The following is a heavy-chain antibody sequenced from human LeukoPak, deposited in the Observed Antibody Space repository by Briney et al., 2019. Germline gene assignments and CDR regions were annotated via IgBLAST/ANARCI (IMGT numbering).Heavy chain of an antibody. V-gene: IGHV3-23*01. CDR3: ATGRSCTTCYLPDY. Sequence: PGGSLRLSCAASGFSFSSYAMSWVRQAPGKGLEWVSVITSSGGSTYYADSVKGRFTISRDNSKNTLYLQMNSLRAEDTAVYHCATGRSCTTCYLPDYWGQGTLVIVSS. D-gene: IGHD2-2*01. CDR1: GFSFSSYA. J-gene: IGHJ4*02. CDR2: ITSSGGST.